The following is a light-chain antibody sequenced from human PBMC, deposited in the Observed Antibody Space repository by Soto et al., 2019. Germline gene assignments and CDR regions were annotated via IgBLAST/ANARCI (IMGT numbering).Light chain of an antibody. CDR1: QTVSSW. CDR2: KVS. CDR3: QQLNSYSRT. J-gene: IGKJ1*01. Sequence: DIQMTQSPSPLSGSVGDRVTITCRASQTVSSWVAWYQQKPGEAPRLLIYKVSPLKSGVPSRFSGSGSGTEFTPTISSLQPEDVATYYCQQLNSYSRTFGQGTKVDIK. V-gene: IGKV1-5*03.